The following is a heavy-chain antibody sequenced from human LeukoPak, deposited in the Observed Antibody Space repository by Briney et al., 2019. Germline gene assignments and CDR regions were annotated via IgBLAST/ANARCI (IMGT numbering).Heavy chain of an antibody. V-gene: IGHV3-23*01. CDR3: AKDNGYCSTTSCYLDY. Sequence: GGSLRLSCAASGFTFSTYAMSWVRQAPGKGLEWVSGISAGGSGTYYADSVKGRLTISRDDSKNTVDLQMNSLRAEDTAVYYCAKDNGYCSTTSCYLDYWGQGTLVTVSS. J-gene: IGHJ4*02. D-gene: IGHD2-2*01. CDR1: GFTFSTYA. CDR2: ISAGGSGT.